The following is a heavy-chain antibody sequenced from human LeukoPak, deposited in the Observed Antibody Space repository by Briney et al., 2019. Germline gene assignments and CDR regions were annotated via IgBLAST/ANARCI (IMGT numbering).Heavy chain of an antibody. D-gene: IGHD3-22*01. J-gene: IGHJ4*02. V-gene: IGHV3-23*01. CDR2: ISGSGGST. Sequence: GGSLRLSCAASGFTFSSYAMSWVRQAPGKGLEWVSAISGSGGSTYYADSVKGRFTISRDNSKNTLYLQMNSLRAEDTAVYYCAKDGRNYNSSGYYDYWGQGTLVTVPS. CDR3: AKDGRNYNSSGYYDY. CDR1: GFTFSSYA.